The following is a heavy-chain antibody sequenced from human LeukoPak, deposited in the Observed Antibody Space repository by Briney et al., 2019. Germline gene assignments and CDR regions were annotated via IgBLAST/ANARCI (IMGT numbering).Heavy chain of an antibody. CDR1: GYSFTSYG. CDR3: ARDRPYYYDSSAYYPDF. CDR2: ISGYNGHT. V-gene: IGHV1-18*01. Sequence: GASVKVSCTASGYSFTSYGISWVRQAPGQGLGCMGWISGYNGHTNYAQRLQGRVTMTTDTSTSTAYMELRSLSSDDTAVYYCARDRPYYYDSSAYYPDFWGQGTLVTVSS. D-gene: IGHD3-22*01. J-gene: IGHJ4*02.